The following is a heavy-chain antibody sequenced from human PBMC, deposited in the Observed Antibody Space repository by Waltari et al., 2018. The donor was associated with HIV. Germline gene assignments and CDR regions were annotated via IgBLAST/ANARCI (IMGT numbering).Heavy chain of an antibody. V-gene: IGHV3-11*05. D-gene: IGHD4-17*01. CDR2: IAVSSAYT. J-gene: IGHJ3*02. CDR3: ARVARGLRQGTFDI. CDR1: GFTFRAYY. Sequence: QVHLVESGGDLVKPGGSLSLSCVASGFTFRAYYMTWIRQAPGKRLEGVSYIAVSSAYTNYGDSVKGRFTMSRDDAKKSLFLQMNSLRPEDTAVYYCARVARGLRQGTFDIWGQGTMVTVSS.